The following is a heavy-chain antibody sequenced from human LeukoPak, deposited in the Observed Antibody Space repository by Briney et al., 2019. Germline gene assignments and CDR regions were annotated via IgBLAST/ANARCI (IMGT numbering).Heavy chain of an antibody. V-gene: IGHV4-59*08. CDR3: ARGRYYYDTSGYVVWLDP. J-gene: IGHJ5*02. CDR2: IYYSGST. Sequence: SETLSLTCAVYGGSFSGYYWSWIRQPPGKGLEWIGYIYYSGSTNYNPSLKGRVTISVDTSKNQFSLKLSSVTAADTAVYYCARGRYYYDTSGYVVWLDPWGQGTLVTVSS. CDR1: GGSFSGYY. D-gene: IGHD3-22*01.